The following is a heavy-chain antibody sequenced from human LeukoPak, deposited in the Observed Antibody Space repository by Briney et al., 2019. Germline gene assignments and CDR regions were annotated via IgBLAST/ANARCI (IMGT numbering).Heavy chain of an antibody. J-gene: IGHJ4*02. Sequence: PSQTLSLTCAVSGGSISSGGYSWSWIRQPPGKGLEWIGYIYHSGSTYYNPSLKSRVTILVDTSKNQFSLKLSSVTAADTAVYYCATSLTAYSSSYPFDNWGQGTLVTVSS. CDR3: ATSLTAYSSSYPFDN. D-gene: IGHD6-13*01. CDR1: GGSISSGGYS. V-gene: IGHV4-30-2*02. CDR2: IYHSGST.